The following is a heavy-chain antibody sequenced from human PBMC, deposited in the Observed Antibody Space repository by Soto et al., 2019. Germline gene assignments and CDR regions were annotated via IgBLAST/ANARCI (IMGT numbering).Heavy chain of an antibody. CDR3: AGITWFRGLDV. CDR1: GDSVSSNSAA. D-gene: IGHD3-10*01. CDR2: TYYKPKWNN. Sequence: SQTLSLTCAISGDSVSSNSAAWIWIRQSPSRGLEWLGRTYYKPKWNNDYALSVKSRITISPDTSQNLFSLDLDSVTPEDTAVYYCAGITWFRGLDVWGQGTPVTVSS. V-gene: IGHV6-1*01. J-gene: IGHJ6*02.